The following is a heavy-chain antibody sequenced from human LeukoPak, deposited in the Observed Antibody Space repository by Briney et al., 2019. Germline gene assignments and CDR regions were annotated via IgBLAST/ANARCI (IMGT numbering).Heavy chain of an antibody. J-gene: IGHJ4*02. CDR3: ARDRNLLHSSDFDY. CDR2: IYTSGST. D-gene: IGHD6-25*01. Sequence: SQTLSLTWTVSGGSISSGSYYWSWIRQPAGKGLEWIGRIYTSGSTNYNTPRKSRVTITVDTSKNHLALKLSSMTAADTAVYYCARDRNLLHSSDFDYWGQGGLVAVS. CDR1: GGSISSGSYY. V-gene: IGHV4-61*02.